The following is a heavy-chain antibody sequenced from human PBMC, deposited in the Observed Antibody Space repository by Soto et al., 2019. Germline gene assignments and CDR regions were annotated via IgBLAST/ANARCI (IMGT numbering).Heavy chain of an antibody. CDR2: IYWDDDK. CDR1: GFSLTTSGVG. Sequence: QITLNESGPTVVKPAETLTLTCTFSGFSLTTSGVGVGWIRQSPGKAPEWLALIYWDDDKRYSASLKSRLTITKDNSKNQVVLAMASVDPADTATYYCAHSTLRSFFGLVTTTAIYFDFWGQGTPVVVSS. CDR3: AHSTLRSFFGLVTTTAIYFDF. V-gene: IGHV2-5*02. D-gene: IGHD3-3*01. J-gene: IGHJ4*02.